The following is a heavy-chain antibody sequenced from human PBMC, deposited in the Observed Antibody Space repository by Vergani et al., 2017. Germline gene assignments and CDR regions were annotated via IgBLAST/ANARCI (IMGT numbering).Heavy chain of an antibody. D-gene: IGHD3-3*01. CDR2: INPNSGGT. J-gene: IGHJ5*02. V-gene: IGHV1-2*02. Sequence: QVQLVQSGAEVKKPGASVKVSCKASGYTFTGYYMHWVRQAPGQGLEWMGWINPNSGGTNYAQKFQGRVTMTRDTSISPAYMELSRLRSDDTAVYYCARDPPEYYDFWSGYYTGSWFDPWGQGTLVTVSS. CDR1: GYTFTGYY. CDR3: ARDPPEYYDFWSGYYTGSWFDP.